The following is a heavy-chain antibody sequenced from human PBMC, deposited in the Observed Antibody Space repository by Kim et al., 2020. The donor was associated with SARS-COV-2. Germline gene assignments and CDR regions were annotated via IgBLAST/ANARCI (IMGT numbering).Heavy chain of an antibody. CDR2: ISAYNGNT. CDR1: GYTFTSYG. J-gene: IGHJ4*02. CDR3: ARRNLLRLGELSFPDY. D-gene: IGHD3-16*02. Sequence: ASVKVSCKASGYTFTSYGISWVRQAPGQGLEWMGWISAYNGNTNYAQKLQGRITMTTDTSTSTAYMELRSLRSDDTAVYYCARRNLLRLGELSFPDYWGQGTLVTVSS. V-gene: IGHV1-18*04.